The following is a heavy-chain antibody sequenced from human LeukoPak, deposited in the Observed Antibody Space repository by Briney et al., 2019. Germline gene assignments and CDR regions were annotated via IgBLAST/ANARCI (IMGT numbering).Heavy chain of an antibody. J-gene: IGHJ6*02. Sequence: SETLSLTCSVFGGSVSGYYWTWVRQPPGKGLEWIGQIHYSGKADYNPSLKSRITISVYTSKNEISLRMSSMTAADTGIYYCAKLGPDYEMAVWAKGPRSPSP. D-gene: IGHD3-16*01. CDR3: AKLGPDYEMAV. CDR2: IHYSGKA. CDR1: GGSVSGYY. V-gene: IGHV4-59*02.